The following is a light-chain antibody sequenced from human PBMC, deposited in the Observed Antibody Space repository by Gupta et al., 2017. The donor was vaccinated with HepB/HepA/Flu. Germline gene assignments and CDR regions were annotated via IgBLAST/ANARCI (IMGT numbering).Light chain of an antibody. V-gene: IGLV2-18*02. CDR2: EVT. CDR3: SSYRSGSIWV. Sequence: QSALTQPPSVSGSPGQSVTISCTGTSSGVGNYNRVSWYQQPPGTAPKLIIYEVTNRPSGVPDRFSGSKSGNTASLTISGLQAEDEADYYCSSYRSGSIWVFGGGTKLTVL. J-gene: IGLJ3*02. CDR1: SSGVGNYNR.